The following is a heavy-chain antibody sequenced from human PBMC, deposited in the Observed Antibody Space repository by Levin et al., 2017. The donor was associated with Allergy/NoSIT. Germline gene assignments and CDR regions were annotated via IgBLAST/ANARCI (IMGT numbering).Heavy chain of an antibody. V-gene: IGHV1-3*01. CDR1: GYTFTSYA. Sequence: ASVKVSCKASGYTFTSYAMHWVRQAPGQRLEWMGWINAGNGNTKYSQKFQGRVTITRDTSASTAYMELSSLRSEDTAVYYCARDETYYDFWSGQPDSDLWGRGTLVTVSS. CDR3: ARDETYYDFWSGQPDSDL. D-gene: IGHD3-3*01. CDR2: INAGNGNT. J-gene: IGHJ2*01.